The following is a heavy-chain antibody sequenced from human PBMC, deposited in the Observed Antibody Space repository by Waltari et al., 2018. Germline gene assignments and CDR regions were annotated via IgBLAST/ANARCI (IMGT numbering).Heavy chain of an antibody. J-gene: IGHJ2*01. Sequence: EVQLVESGGGLVQPGGSLRLSCAASGFTFSSYRMHWVRQPPGDGLVWVSLTNSDGSSTSYADSVKGRFTISRDNAKSTVYLQMNSLRAEDTAVYYCARINRLRNWYFDLWGRGTLVTVSS. V-gene: IGHV3-74*01. CDR3: ARINRLRNWYFDL. CDR2: TNSDGSST. CDR1: GFTFSSYR. D-gene: IGHD2-21*01.